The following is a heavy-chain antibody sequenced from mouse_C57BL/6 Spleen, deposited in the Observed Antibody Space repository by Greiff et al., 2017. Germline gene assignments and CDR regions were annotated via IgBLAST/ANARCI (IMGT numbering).Heavy chain of an antibody. Sequence: QVQLQQSGAELVRPGASVTLSCTASGYTFTDYEMHWVKQTPVHGLEWIGGIDPESGGTAYNQKFKGKATLTADKSSSTAYMQLRSLTSEDSAVYYCTRWGTDAWFAYWGQGTLVTVSA. CDR3: TRWGTDAWFAY. J-gene: IGHJ3*01. CDR1: GYTFTDYE. D-gene: IGHD2-14*01. CDR2: IDPESGGT. V-gene: IGHV1-15*01.